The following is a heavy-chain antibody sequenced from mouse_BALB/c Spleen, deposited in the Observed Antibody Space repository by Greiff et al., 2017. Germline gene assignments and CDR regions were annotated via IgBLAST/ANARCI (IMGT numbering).Heavy chain of an antibody. CDR1: GYTFTSYY. J-gene: IGHJ3*01. D-gene: IGHD4-1*01. CDR3: ARGGLTGPWFAY. CDR2: IYPGNVNT. Sequence: QVHVKQSGPELVKPGASVRISCKASGYTFTSYYIHWVKQRPGQGLEWIGWIYPGNVNTKYNEKFKGKATLTADKSSSTAYMQLSSLTSEDSAVYFCARGGLTGPWFAYWGQGTLVTVSA. V-gene: IGHV1S56*01.